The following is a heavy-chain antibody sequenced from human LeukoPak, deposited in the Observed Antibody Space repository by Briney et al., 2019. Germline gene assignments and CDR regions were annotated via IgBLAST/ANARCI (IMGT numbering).Heavy chain of an antibody. CDR3: ARDPVQYQNWYFDL. CDR2: INWNGGST. J-gene: IGHJ2*01. V-gene: IGHV3-20*04. CDR1: GFTFDDYG. Sequence: RPGGSLRLSCAASGFTFDDYGMSWVRHAPGKGLEWVSGINWNGGSTGYADSVKGRFTISRDNAKNSLYLQMNSLRAEDTALYYCARDPVQYQNWYFDLWGRGTLVTVSS. D-gene: IGHD4-11*01.